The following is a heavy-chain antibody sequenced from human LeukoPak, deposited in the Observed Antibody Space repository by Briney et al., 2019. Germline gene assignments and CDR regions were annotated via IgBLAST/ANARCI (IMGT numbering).Heavy chain of an antibody. J-gene: IGHJ4*02. V-gene: IGHV3-23*01. CDR1: GFTFSSYA. Sequence: GGSLRLSCAASGFTFSSYAMSWVRQAPGKGLEWVSAISGSGGSTYYADSVKGRFTISRDNSKNTLYLQMNSLRAEDTAVYYCAKVGWGFGELSAYFDYWGQGTLVTVSS. CDR2: ISGSGGST. CDR3: AKVGWGFGELSAYFDY. D-gene: IGHD3-10*01.